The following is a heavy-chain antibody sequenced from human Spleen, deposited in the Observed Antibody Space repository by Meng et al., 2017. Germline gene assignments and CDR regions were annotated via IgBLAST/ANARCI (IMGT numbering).Heavy chain of an antibody. V-gene: IGHV3-11*01. CDR2: IGASGGVK. CDR1: GFTFSDHY. Sequence: GGSLRLSCAASGFTFSDHYMTWIRQSPGKGLEWVAYIGASGGVKYYADSVKGRFTISRDNGQDSLYLQMSSLRADDTAVYYCARVWGSLFYFYGLDVWGQGTTVTVSS. J-gene: IGHJ6*02. D-gene: IGHD7-27*01. CDR3: ARVWGSLFYFYGLDV.